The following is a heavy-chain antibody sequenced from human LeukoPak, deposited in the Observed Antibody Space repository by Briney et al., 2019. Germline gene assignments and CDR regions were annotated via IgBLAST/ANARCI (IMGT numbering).Heavy chain of an antibody. J-gene: IGHJ4*02. CDR3: ARVLYGSGSYSFDY. V-gene: IGHV1-2*02. D-gene: IGHD3-10*01. CDR1: GYTFTDYY. Sequence: GASVKVSCKASGYTFTDYYMHWVRQAPGQGLEWMGWINPNSGGTNYAQKFQGRVTMTRDTSISTAYMELSRLRSDDTAVYYCARVLYGSGSYSFDYWGQGTLVTVSS. CDR2: INPNSGGT.